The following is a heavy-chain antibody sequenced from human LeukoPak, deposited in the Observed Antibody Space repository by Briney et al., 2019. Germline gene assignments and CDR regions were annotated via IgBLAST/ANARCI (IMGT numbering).Heavy chain of an antibody. CDR1: GYTFTSYY. CDR3: ARVLGGSNWGNYYYYGMDV. V-gene: IGHV1-46*01. J-gene: IGHJ6*02. CDR2: INPSGGST. D-gene: IGHD7-27*01. Sequence: ASVKVSCKASGYTFTSYYMHWVRQAPGQGLEWMGIINPSGGSTSYAQKFQGRVTMTRNTSISTAYMELSSLRSEDTAVYYCARVLGGSNWGNYYYYGMDVWGQGTTVTVSS.